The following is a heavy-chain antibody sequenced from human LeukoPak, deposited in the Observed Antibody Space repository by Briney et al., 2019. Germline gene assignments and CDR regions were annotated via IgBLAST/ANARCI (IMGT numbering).Heavy chain of an antibody. CDR2: ISGSGGST. CDR3: AKDQSEYYDFWSGYWNYYYGMDV. J-gene: IGHJ6*02. Sequence: PGGSLRLSCAASGFTFSSYSMNWVRQAPGKGLEWVSAISGSGGSTYYADSVKGRFTISRDNSKNTLYLQMSSLRAEDTAVYYCAKDQSEYYDFWSGYWNYYYGMDVWGQGTTVTVSS. CDR1: GFTFSSYS. V-gene: IGHV3-23*01. D-gene: IGHD3-3*01.